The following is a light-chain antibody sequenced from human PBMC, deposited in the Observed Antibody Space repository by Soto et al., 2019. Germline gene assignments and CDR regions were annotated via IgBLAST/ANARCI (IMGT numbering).Light chain of an antibody. CDR2: EVS. J-gene: IGLJ1*01. Sequence: QSALTQPASVSGSPGQSITISCTGTSSDVGGYNYVSWYQHHPGKAPQLMIYEVSNRPSGVSNRFSGSKSVNTASLTISGLQAEDEADYYCSSYTSSSTYVFGTGTKLTVL. CDR1: SSDVGGYNY. CDR3: SSYTSSSTYV. V-gene: IGLV2-14*01.